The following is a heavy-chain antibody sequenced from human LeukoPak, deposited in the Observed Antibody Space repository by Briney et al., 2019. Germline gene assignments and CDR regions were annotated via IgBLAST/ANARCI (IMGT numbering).Heavy chain of an antibody. D-gene: IGHD1-1*01. CDR3: ARDPYNEPFDY. V-gene: IGHV1-2*02. Sequence: ASVKVSCKASGYTFTYCYMHWVRQAPGQGLEWMGWINPNSGDINYAQKFQGRVTMTRDKSISTAYMELSRLRSDDTAVYYCARDPYNEPFDYWGQGTLVTVSS. J-gene: IGHJ4*02. CDR1: GYTFTYCY. CDR2: INPNSGDI.